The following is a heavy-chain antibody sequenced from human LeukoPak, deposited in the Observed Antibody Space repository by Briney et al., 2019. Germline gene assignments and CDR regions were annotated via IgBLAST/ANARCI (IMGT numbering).Heavy chain of an antibody. CDR2: IRSKAYGGTT. V-gene: IGHV3-49*03. CDR1: GFAFGDYA. J-gene: IGHJ5*02. CDR3: TREITMIVVDINWFDP. Sequence: GGSLRLSCTASGFAFGDYAMSWFRQAPGKGLEWVGFIRSKAYGGTTEYAASVKGRFTISRDDSKSIAYLQMNSLKTEDTAVYYCTREITMIVVDINWFDPWGQGTLVTVSS. D-gene: IGHD3-22*01.